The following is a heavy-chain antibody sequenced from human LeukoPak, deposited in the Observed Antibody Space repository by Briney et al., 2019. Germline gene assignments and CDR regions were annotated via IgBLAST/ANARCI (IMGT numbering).Heavy chain of an antibody. Sequence: PGGSLRLSCAASGFTFSSYWMAWVRQAPGRRLEWVANIKHNGDDLNYVDSVEDRFTISRDNAQNSLYLHMTSLRVEDTAVYYCARELRTFDSWGQGTLVTVSS. J-gene: IGHJ4*02. CDR3: ARELRTFDS. D-gene: IGHD3-16*01. CDR2: IKHNGDDL. V-gene: IGHV3-7*01. CDR1: GFTFSSYW.